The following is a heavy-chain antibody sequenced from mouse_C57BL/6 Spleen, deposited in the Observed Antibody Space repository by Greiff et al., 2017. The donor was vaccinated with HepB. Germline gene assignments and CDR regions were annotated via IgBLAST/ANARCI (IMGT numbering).Heavy chain of an antibody. D-gene: IGHD2-4*01. V-gene: IGHV1-52*01. CDR3: ARWNDYDEGDYFDY. Sequence: QVQLKQPGAELVRPGSSVKLSCKASGYTFTSYWMHWVKQRPIQGLEWIGNIDPSDSETHYNQKFKDKATLTVDKSSSTAYMQLSSLTSEDSAVYYCARWNDYDEGDYFDYWGQGTTLTVSS. J-gene: IGHJ2*01. CDR2: IDPSDSET. CDR1: GYTFTSYW.